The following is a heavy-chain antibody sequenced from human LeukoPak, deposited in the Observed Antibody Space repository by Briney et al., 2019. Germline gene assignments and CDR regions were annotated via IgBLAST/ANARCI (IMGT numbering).Heavy chain of an antibody. V-gene: IGHV3-23*01. Sequence: GGSLRLSCAASGFTFSNFAMSWVPQAPGKGLEWVSAISGTGGNTFYTDSVTGRFTISRDNSKNTLYVQMNSLGAEDTAVYYCAKTGGYSPTSDLYRPDVFDIWGQGTVVTVSS. J-gene: IGHJ3*02. D-gene: IGHD4-23*01. CDR1: GFTFSNFA. CDR2: ISGTGGNT. CDR3: AKTGGYSPTSDLYRPDVFDI.